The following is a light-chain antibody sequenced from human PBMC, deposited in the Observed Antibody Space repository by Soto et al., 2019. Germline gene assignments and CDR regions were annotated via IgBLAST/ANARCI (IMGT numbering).Light chain of an antibody. J-gene: IGKJ5*01. CDR2: GAH. V-gene: IGKV3-20*01. CDR3: PHSEYRPHT. Sequence: TLSLAPGERATLSFRASHRIRGHCLAWYQQKPGKAPRLLISGAHNRAPGIPDRFSGSESGTDFTLTMIILQAEDFTRYRSPHSEYRPHTFG. CDR1: HRIRGHC.